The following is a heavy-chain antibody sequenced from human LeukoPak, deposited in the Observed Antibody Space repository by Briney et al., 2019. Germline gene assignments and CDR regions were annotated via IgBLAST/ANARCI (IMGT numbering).Heavy chain of an antibody. CDR1: GFTFDDYA. V-gene: IGHV3-9*03. J-gene: IGHJ5*02. CDR2: ISWNSGSI. Sequence: GGSLRLSCAASGFTFDDYAMHWVRQAPAKGLEWVSGISWNSGSIGYADSVKGRFTISSDNAKNSLYLQMNSLRAEDMAFYYCAKGGENSNYPWFDPWGQGTLVTVSS. D-gene: IGHD4-11*01. CDR3: AKGGENSNYPWFDP.